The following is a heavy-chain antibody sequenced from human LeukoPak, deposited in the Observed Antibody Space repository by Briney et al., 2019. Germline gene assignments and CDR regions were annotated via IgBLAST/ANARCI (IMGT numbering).Heavy chain of an antibody. V-gene: IGHV3-7*01. CDR3: VRNER. CDR1: GFTFSNYW. CDR2: IKGDGSEK. J-gene: IGHJ4*02. Sequence: TGGSLRLSCAASGFTFSNYWMNWVRQAPGKGLEWVANIKGDGSEKSYVDSVKGRFTISRDNTKNSLYLQMNSLRAEYTAVYYCVRNERWGRGTLVTVSS.